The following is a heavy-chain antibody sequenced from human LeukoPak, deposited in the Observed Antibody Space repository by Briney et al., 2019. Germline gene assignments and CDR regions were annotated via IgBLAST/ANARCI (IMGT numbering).Heavy chain of an antibody. Sequence: ASVKVSCKASGYTFTRYDINWVRQATGQGLEWMGWMNPNSGNTGYAQKFQGRVTMTRNTSISTAYMELSSLRSEDTAVYYCARGYRIAAAGTGVGYWGQGTLVTVSS. V-gene: IGHV1-8*01. J-gene: IGHJ4*02. CDR3: ARGYRIAAAGTGVGY. D-gene: IGHD6-13*01. CDR1: GYTFTRYD. CDR2: MNPNSGNT.